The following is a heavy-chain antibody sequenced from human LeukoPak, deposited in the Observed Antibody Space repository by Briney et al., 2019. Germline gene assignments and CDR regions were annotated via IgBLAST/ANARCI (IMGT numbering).Heavy chain of an antibody. Sequence: GGSLRLSCAASGFTFSSYAMHWVRQAPGKGLEWVAVILYDGNNKFYGDSVKGRFTISRDNSKNTLYLQMNSLRVEDTAVYYCARDPTQMITTHFDYWGQGTLVTVSS. CDR1: GFTFSSYA. CDR3: ARDPTQMITTHFDY. V-gene: IGHV3-30-3*01. CDR2: ILYDGNNK. D-gene: IGHD3-16*01. J-gene: IGHJ4*02.